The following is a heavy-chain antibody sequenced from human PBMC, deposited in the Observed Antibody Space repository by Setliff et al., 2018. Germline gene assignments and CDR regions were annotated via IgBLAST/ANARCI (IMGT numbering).Heavy chain of an antibody. CDR2: IDWDDDK. CDR1: GFSLSTSGMR. Sequence: SGPTLVNPTQTLTLTCTFSGFSLSTSGMRVGWIRQPPGKALEWLARIDWDDDKFYSTSLKTRLTISKDTSKNQVVLTMTNMDPVDTATYYCARSTIAVAGTGYYYGMDVWGQGTTVTVSS. D-gene: IGHD6-19*01. V-gene: IGHV2-70*04. J-gene: IGHJ6*02. CDR3: ARSTIAVAGTGYYYGMDV.